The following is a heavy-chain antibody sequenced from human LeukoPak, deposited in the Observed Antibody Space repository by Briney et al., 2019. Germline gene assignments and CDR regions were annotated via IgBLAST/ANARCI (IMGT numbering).Heavy chain of an antibody. CDR3: VRDGGDCGGDCYPYYYYGMDV. D-gene: IGHD2-21*02. CDR2: ISSSSSYI. Sequence: GALDLSCAASGFPFSSYSMNWVRQAPGKGLGGVSSISSSSSYIYYADSEKGRFTISRDNAKNSLYLQMNSLRAEDTAVYYCVRDGGDCGGDCYPYYYYGMDVWGQGTTVTVSS. V-gene: IGHV3-21*01. CDR1: GFPFSSYS. J-gene: IGHJ6*02.